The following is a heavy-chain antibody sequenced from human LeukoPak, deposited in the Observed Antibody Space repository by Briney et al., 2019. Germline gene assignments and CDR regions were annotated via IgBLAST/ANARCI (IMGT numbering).Heavy chain of an antibody. CDR2: IDPSDSYT. V-gene: IGHV5-10-1*01. CDR1: GYSFTSCW. CDR3: ARRGRSGDFWSGCTFYYYGMDV. D-gene: IGHD3-3*01. Sequence: GESLKISCKGSGYSFTSCWISWVRQMPGKGLEWMGRIDPSDSYTNYSPSFQGHVTISADKSISTAYLQWSSLKASDTAMYYCARRGRSGDFWSGCTFYYYGMDVWGQGTTVTVSS. J-gene: IGHJ6*02.